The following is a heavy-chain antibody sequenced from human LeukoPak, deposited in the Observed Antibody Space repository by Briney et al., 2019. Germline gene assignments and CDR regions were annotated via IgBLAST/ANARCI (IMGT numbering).Heavy chain of an antibody. CDR2: ISWNSGSI. D-gene: IGHD6-13*01. CDR3: ARGNGYSTSGYVDY. V-gene: IGHV3-9*03. J-gene: IGHJ4*02. Sequence: PGGSLRLSCVVSGFTFDDYSMHWVRQAPGKGLEWVSGISWNSGSIVYADSVKGRFTISRDRTKNSLYLQMNSLRAEDMALYYCARGNGYSTSGYVDYWGQGTLVTVSS. CDR1: GFTFDDYS.